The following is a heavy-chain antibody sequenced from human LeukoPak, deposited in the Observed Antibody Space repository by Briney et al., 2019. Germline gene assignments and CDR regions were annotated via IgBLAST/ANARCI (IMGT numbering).Heavy chain of an antibody. Sequence: PSETLSLTCTVSGGSISSSSYYWGWIRQPPGKGLEWIGSIYYSGSTYYNPSLKSRVTISVDTSKNQFSLKLSSVTAADTAVYYCARDGEFHPNPLFDYWGQGTLVTVSS. D-gene: IGHD3-10*01. CDR1: GGSISSSSYY. CDR2: IYYSGST. CDR3: ARDGEFHPNPLFDY. V-gene: IGHV4-39*07. J-gene: IGHJ4*02.